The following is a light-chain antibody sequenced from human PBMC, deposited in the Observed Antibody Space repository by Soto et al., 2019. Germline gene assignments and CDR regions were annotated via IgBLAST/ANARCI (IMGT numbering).Light chain of an antibody. CDR2: EVT. CDR3: CPYKSSITLRV. CDR1: SVDIGSYNL. J-gene: IGLJ3*02. Sequence: QSALTQPASVSGSPGQSITISCTGTSVDIGSYNLVSWYQQHPGKAPKVIIYEVTKRPSGISNRFSGSKSGTTASLTISGLQGEDGGDYYCCPYKSSITLRVFGGGTKLT. V-gene: IGLV2-23*02.